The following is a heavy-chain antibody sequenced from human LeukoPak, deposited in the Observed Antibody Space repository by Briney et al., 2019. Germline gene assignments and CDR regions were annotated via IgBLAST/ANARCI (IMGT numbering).Heavy chain of an antibody. CDR1: GFTFSNYD. CDR3: ASIPAYSSSWDAIDN. Sequence: GGSLRLSCAASGFTFSNYDMHWVRQAAGKGLEWDSGIGTAGDTYYPGSVKGRFTISRENAKNSLYLQMNSLSAGDTAVYFCASIPAYSSSWDAIDNWGQGTLVTVSS. D-gene: IGHD6-13*01. V-gene: IGHV3-13*01. J-gene: IGHJ4*02. CDR2: IGTAGDT.